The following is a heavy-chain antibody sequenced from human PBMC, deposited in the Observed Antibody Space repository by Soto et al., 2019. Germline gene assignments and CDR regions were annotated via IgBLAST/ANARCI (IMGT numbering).Heavy chain of an antibody. CDR3: ARGGYCSGRSCYSVGAFDI. J-gene: IGHJ3*02. CDR1: GFTFSSYV. CDR2: IWYDGSNK. D-gene: IGHD2-15*01. Sequence: GGSLRLSCAASGFTFSSYVIHWVRQAPGKGLEWVAVIWYDGSNKYYADSVKGRFTISRDNSKNTLYLQMNSLRAEDTAVYYCARGGYCSGRSCYSVGAFDIWGQGTMVTVSS. V-gene: IGHV3-33*01.